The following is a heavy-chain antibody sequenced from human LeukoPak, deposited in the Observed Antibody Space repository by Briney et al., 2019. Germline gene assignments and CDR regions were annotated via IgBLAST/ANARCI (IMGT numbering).Heavy chain of an antibody. CDR2: ISYDGSNK. J-gene: IGHJ4*02. Sequence: GGSLRLSCAASGFTSSSYAMHWVRQAPGKGLEWVAVISYDGSNKYYADSVKGRFTISRDNSKNTLYLQMNSLRAEDTAVYYCASCVSSGYQIDYWGQGTLVTVSS. V-gene: IGHV3-30-3*01. CDR1: GFTSSSYA. CDR3: ASCVSSGYQIDY. D-gene: IGHD3-22*01.